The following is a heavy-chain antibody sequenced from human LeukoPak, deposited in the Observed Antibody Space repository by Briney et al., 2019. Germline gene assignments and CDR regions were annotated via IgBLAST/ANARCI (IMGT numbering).Heavy chain of an antibody. V-gene: IGHV3-49*03. CDR1: GFSFGDYG. CDR2: IKSKIYGGTI. D-gene: IGHD3-10*01. Sequence: GRSLRLSCTTSGFSFGDYGLSWFRQAPGKGLEWVGFIKSKIYGGTIQYAASVKGRFIISRDDSKSIAYLQMNSLKTEDTAIYYCSRTLFGSGSYYAYWGQGTLVTASS. J-gene: IGHJ4*02. CDR3: SRTLFGSGSYYAY.